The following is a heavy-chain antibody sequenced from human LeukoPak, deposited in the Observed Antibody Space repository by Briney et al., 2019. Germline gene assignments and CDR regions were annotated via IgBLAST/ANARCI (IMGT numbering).Heavy chain of an antibody. CDR3: ARDQYSSNGYVHH. CDR2: ISSVGST. V-gene: IGHV3-53*01. Sequence: GGSLRLSCAASGFTVSSNYMSWVRQAPGKGLEWVSLISSVGSTYYADSVKGRFTISRDNSKNTLYLQMNSLRAEDTAVYYCARDQYSSNGYVHHWGQGTLVTVS. J-gene: IGHJ1*01. D-gene: IGHD6-19*01. CDR1: GFTVSSNY.